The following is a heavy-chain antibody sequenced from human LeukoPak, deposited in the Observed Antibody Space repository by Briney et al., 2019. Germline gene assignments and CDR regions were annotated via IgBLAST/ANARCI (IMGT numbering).Heavy chain of an antibody. CDR1: GFTFDDYA. CDR2: ISWNSGSI. Sequence: GGSLRLSCAASGFTFDDYAMHWVRQAPGKGLEWVSGISWNSGSIGYADSVKGRFTISRDNAKNSLYLQMNSLRAEDTALYYCAKSPPSYDILTPSFYFDYWGQGTLVTVSS. V-gene: IGHV3-9*01. J-gene: IGHJ4*02. D-gene: IGHD3-9*01. CDR3: AKSPPSYDILTPSFYFDY.